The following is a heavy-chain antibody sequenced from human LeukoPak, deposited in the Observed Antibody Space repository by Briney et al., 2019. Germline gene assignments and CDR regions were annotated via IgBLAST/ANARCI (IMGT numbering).Heavy chain of an antibody. Sequence: PGGSLRLSCAASGFTFSSYWMHWVRHAPGKGLVWVSRINTDGSSTSYADSVKGRFTISRDNAKNTLYLQMNSLRAEDTAIYYCAIVQTPGGDREAWFGPWGQGTLVTVSS. CDR2: INTDGSST. CDR1: GFTFSSYW. J-gene: IGHJ5*02. D-gene: IGHD2-21*02. CDR3: AIVQTPGGDREAWFGP. V-gene: IGHV3-74*01.